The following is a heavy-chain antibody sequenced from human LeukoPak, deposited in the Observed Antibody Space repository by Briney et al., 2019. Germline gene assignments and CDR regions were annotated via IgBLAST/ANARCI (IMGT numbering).Heavy chain of an antibody. CDR1: GGSISSSY. CDR3: AKYSSGWPYWYFDL. Sequence: SETLSLTCTVSGGSISSSYWSWIRQPPGKGLEWIGYIYYSGSSSYNPSLKSRVTISVDTSKNQFSPKLSSVTAADTAVYYCAKYSSGWPYWYFDLWGRGTLVTVSS. V-gene: IGHV4-59*01. D-gene: IGHD6-19*01. CDR2: IYYSGSS. J-gene: IGHJ2*01.